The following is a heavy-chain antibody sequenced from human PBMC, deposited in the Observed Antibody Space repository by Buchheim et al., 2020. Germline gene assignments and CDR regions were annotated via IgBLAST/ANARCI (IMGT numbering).Heavy chain of an antibody. CDR1: GYIFSNFC. V-gene: IGHV1-46*01. CDR3: ARGPTPRASLEY. Sequence: QVQLVQSGAEVRRPGASVRVSCTASGYIFSNFCMHWVRQAPGQGLEWMGTINPSGGSTSYAQKFQGRVTMTRDTSTSTVYLEVSSLTSEDTAVYYCARGPTPRASLEYWGQGTL. J-gene: IGHJ4*02. D-gene: IGHD4-11*01. CDR2: INPSGGST.